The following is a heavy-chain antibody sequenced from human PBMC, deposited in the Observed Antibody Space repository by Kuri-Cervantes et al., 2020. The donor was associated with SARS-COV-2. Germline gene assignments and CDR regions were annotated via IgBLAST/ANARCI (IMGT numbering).Heavy chain of an antibody. CDR1: GFTFSSYT. V-gene: IGHV3-23*03. J-gene: IGHJ5*02. D-gene: IGHD3-22*01. Sequence: GESLKISCAASGFTFSSYTMTWVRQAPGKGLEWVSVIYSGGSSTYYADSVKGRFTISRDNSKNTLYLQMNSLRAEDTAVYYCASGLPYYYDSSGYSWFDPWGQGTLVTVSS. CDR2: IYSGGSST. CDR3: ASGLPYYYDSSGYSWFDP.